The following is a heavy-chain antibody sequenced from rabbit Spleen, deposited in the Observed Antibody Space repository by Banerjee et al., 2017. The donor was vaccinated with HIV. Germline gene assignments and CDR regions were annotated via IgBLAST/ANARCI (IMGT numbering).Heavy chain of an antibody. J-gene: IGHJ6*01. CDR3: ARDTSSSFSSYGMDL. CDR1: GFSFNSGYD. V-gene: IGHV1S40*01. D-gene: IGHD1-1*01. CDR2: IYAGSSGNT. Sequence: QSLEESGGGLVKPGGTLTLTCKASGFSFNSGYDMCWVRQAPGKGLEWIACIYAGSSGNTYSATWAKGRFTISKTSSTTVTLQMTSLTAADTATYFCARDTSSSFSSYGMDLWGPGTLVTVS.